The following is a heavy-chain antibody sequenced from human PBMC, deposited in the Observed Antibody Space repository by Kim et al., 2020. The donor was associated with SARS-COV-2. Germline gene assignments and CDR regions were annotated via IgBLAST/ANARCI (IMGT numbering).Heavy chain of an antibody. J-gene: IGHJ4*02. CDR2: IFGTA. V-gene: IGHV1-69*01. Sequence: IFGTANYAQKFQGRVTITADEATSTAYMELSSLRAEDTAVYYCAREVDYWGQGTLVTVSS. CDR3: AREVDY.